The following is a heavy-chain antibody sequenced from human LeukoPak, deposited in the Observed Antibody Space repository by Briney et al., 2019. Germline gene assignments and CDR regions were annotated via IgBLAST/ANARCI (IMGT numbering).Heavy chain of an antibody. CDR2: ISWNSGSI. Sequence: GGSLRLSCAASGFTFDDYAMHWVRQAPGKGLEWVSGISWNSGSIGYADSVKGRFTISRNNAKNSLYLQMNSLRAEDTALYYCAKGYSSSPPDAFDIWGQGTMVTVSS. CDR1: GFTFDDYA. CDR3: AKGYSSSPPDAFDI. J-gene: IGHJ3*02. D-gene: IGHD6-13*01. V-gene: IGHV3-9*01.